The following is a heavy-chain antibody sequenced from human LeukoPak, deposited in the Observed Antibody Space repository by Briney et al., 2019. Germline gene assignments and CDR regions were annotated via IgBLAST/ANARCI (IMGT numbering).Heavy chain of an antibody. Sequence: QPGRSLRLSCAASGFTFSSYGMHWVRQAPGKGLEWVAVISYDGSNKYYADSVKGRFTISRDNSKNTLYLQMNSLRAEDTAVYYCAKDLIVYSSSSHWYYYGMDVWGQGTTVTVSS. J-gene: IGHJ6*02. D-gene: IGHD6-6*01. CDR1: GFTFSSYG. V-gene: IGHV3-30*18. CDR3: AKDLIVYSSSSHWYYYGMDV. CDR2: ISYDGSNK.